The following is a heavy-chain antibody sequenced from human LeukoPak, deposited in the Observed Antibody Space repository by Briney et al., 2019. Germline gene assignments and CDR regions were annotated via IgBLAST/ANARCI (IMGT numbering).Heavy chain of an antibody. V-gene: IGHV3-21*01. D-gene: IGHD3-10*01. J-gene: IGHJ4*02. CDR1: GFTFSSYS. CDR3: ARDRMRFGESTYYFDY. CDR2: ISSTSSYI. Sequence: TAGSLRLSCAVSGFTFSSYSMNWVRQGQGKGMEWVSTISSTSSYIYYADSVKGRFTISRDNAKNSLYLQMNGLRAEDTAVYYCARDRMRFGESTYYFDYWGQGTLVTVSS.